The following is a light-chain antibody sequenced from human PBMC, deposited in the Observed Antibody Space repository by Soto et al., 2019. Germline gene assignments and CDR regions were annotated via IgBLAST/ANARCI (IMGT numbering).Light chain of an antibody. CDR2: DVS. V-gene: IGLV2-11*01. CDR3: CSYAGTYPVV. Sequence: QSALTQPRSVSGSPGRSVTISCTGTSSDVGGYNYVSWYQQHPGKIPKLMIYDVSKRPSGVPDRFSGSKSGDTASLTISGLQAEDEADYYCCSYAGTYPVVFGGGTKVTVL. J-gene: IGLJ2*01. CDR1: SSDVGGYNY.